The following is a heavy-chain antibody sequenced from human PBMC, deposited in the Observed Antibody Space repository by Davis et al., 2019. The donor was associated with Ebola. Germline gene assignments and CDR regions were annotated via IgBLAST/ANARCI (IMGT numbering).Heavy chain of an antibody. J-gene: IGHJ5*02. Sequence: SLKISCAASGFTFDDYAMHWVRQAPGKGLECVSGISWNSGSIGYADSVKGRFTISRNNAKNSLYLQMNSLRAEDTALYYCAKDVGLEWLFGASDNWFDPWGQGTLVTVSS. V-gene: IGHV3-9*01. CDR2: ISWNSGSI. CDR3: AKDVGLEWLFGASDNWFDP. CDR1: GFTFDDYA. D-gene: IGHD3-3*01.